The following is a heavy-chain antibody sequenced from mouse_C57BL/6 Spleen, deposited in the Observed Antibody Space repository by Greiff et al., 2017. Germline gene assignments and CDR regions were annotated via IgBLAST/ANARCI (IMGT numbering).Heavy chain of an antibody. D-gene: IGHD1-1*01. J-gene: IGHJ4*01. V-gene: IGHV1-39*01. Sequence: VQLQQSGPELVKPGASVKISCKASGYSFTDYNMNWVKQSNGKSLEWIGVINPNYGTTSYNQKFKGKATLTVDQSSSTAYMQLNSLTSEDSAVYYCARWGTTVVATGPYAMDYWGQGTSVTVSS. CDR1: GYSFTDYN. CDR3: ARWGTTVVATGPYAMDY. CDR2: INPNYGTT.